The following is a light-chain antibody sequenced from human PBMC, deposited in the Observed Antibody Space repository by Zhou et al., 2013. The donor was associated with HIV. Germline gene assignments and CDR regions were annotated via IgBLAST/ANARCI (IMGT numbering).Light chain of an antibody. CDR1: QSVSINY. CDR3: QQYGSSPPT. Sequence: EIVLTQSPGTLSLSPGERATLSCRASQSVSINYLAWYQQKPGQAPRLLIYGASSRATGIPDRFSGSGSGTDFTLTISRLEPDDFAVYYCQQYGSSPPTFGQGTKVEIK. CDR2: GAS. J-gene: IGKJ1*01. V-gene: IGKV3-20*01.